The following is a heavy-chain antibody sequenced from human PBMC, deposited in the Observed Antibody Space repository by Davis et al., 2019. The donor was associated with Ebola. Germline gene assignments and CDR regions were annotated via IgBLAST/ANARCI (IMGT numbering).Heavy chain of an antibody. D-gene: IGHD1/OR15-1a*01. CDR1: GGSFSYYA. CDR3: ARDRAREQYNPYGLDV. J-gene: IGHJ6*02. Sequence: SVKVSCKASGGSFSYYAFTWVRQAPGQGLEWMGRIIPLFDTTNYAQKFQGRVKITVDKSTSTAYMELSSLIFEDTAVYFCARDRAREQYNPYGLDVWGQGTTVTVSS. CDR2: IIPLFDTT. V-gene: IGHV1-69*06.